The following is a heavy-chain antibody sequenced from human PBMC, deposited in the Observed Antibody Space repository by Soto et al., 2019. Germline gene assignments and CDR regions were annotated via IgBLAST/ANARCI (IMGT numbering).Heavy chain of an antibody. CDR3: AKDLDDDGDPE. Sequence: EVRLLESGGGLAQPGGSLRLSCAASGFTFRRYAMSWVRQAPGKGREWIAGVSQSGNKTFYADSGRGRFNISRDNYRNPLFLQMSNVRGDDTALYFCAKDLDDDGDPEWGQGTLVTVSS. CDR1: GFTFRRYA. D-gene: IGHD1-1*01. CDR2: VSQSGNKT. J-gene: IGHJ4*02. V-gene: IGHV3-23*01.